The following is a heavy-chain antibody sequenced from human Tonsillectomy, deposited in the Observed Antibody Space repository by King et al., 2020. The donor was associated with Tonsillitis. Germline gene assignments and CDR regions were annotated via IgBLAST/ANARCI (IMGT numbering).Heavy chain of an antibody. V-gene: IGHV5-51*01. CDR1: GYTFTNYW. J-gene: IGHJ4*02. CDR3: ARHAATSSWNYFDY. D-gene: IGHD2-15*01. Sequence: QLVQSGPEVKKPGESLKISCEGSGYTFTNYWIGWVRQVPGKGLEWMGIIYLHDSNIKYSPSFQGQVTISADQSISTAYLQWSSLKASDPAIYYCARHAATSSWNYFDYWGRGPLVTVSS. CDR2: IYLHDSNI.